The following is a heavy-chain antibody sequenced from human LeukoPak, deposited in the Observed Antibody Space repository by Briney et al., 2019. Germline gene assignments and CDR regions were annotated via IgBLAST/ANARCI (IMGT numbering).Heavy chain of an antibody. D-gene: IGHD2-15*01. CDR3: ARDLGGLGP. V-gene: IGHV3-21*01. J-gene: IGHJ5*02. Sequence: GGSLRLSCAASGFTFSGSAMHWVRQAPGKGLEWVSSISSSSSYIYYADSVKGRFTISRDNAKNSLYLQMNSLRAEDTAVYYCARDLGGLGPWGQGTLVTVSS. CDR2: ISSSSSYI. CDR1: GFTFSGSA.